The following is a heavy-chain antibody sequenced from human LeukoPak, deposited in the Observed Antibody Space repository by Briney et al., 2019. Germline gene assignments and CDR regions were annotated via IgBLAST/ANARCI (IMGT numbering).Heavy chain of an antibody. CDR2: IKQDGSEK. V-gene: IGHV3-7*01. Sequence: GGSLRLSCAASGFTFSSYWMSWVRQAPGKGLEWVANIKQDGSEKYYVDSVKGRFTTSRDNAKNSLYLQMNSLRAEDTAVYYCARLICSGGSCYSGGYNWFDPWGQGTLVTVSS. D-gene: IGHD2-15*01. CDR3: ARLICSGGSCYSGGYNWFDP. J-gene: IGHJ5*02. CDR1: GFTFSSYW.